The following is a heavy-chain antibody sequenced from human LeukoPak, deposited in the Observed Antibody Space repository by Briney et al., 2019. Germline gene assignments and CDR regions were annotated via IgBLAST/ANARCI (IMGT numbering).Heavy chain of an antibody. V-gene: IGHV1-18*01. Sequence: GASVKVSCKASGGTFSSYAISWVRQAPGQGLEWMGWISAYNGNTNYAQKLQGRVTMTTDTSTSTAYMELRSLRSDDTAVYYRARGSAVAGTIPVTLDFDYWGQGTLVTVSS. J-gene: IGHJ4*02. CDR2: ISAYNGNT. CDR3: ARGSAVAGTIPVTLDFDY. CDR1: GGTFSSYA. D-gene: IGHD6-19*01.